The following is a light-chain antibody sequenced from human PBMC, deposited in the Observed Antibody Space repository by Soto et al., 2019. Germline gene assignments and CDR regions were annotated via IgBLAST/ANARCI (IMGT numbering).Light chain of an antibody. V-gene: IGKV3-15*01. CDR2: DAS. CDR1: QSVSTN. Sequence: ETVMTQSAATLSVSPGKGATRSSRASQSVSTNLAWYHQKPGQAPRLLIYDASTKVTGIPARFSGSGSGTGFTRLISSLECEDFAVYYCQEDDKWARTFGQGTKVDIQ. CDR3: QEDDKWART. J-gene: IGKJ1*01.